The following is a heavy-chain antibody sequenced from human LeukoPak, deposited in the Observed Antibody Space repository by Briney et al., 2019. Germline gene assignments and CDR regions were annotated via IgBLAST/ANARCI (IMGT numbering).Heavy chain of an antibody. CDR1: GYSFTSYW. D-gene: IGHD6-13*01. V-gene: IGHV5-51*01. CDR3: ARQVAAAGTPLDY. CDR2: IYPGDSDT. J-gene: IGHJ4*02. Sequence: GESLKITCKGSGYSFTSYWIGWVRQMPGKGLEWMGIIYPGDSDTRYSPSFQGQVTISADKSISTAYLQWSSLKASDTAMYYCARQVAAAGTPLDYWGQGTLVTVSS.